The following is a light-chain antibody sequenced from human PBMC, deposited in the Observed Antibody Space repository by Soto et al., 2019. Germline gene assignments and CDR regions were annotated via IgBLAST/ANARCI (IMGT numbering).Light chain of an antibody. CDR2: GVT. CDR1: SSDVGANNY. CDR3: SSYTSSSTRV. Sequence: QSALTQPASVSGSPGQSITISCTGTSSDVGANNYVPWYQQHPGKAPKLMIYGVTNRPSGVSDRFSGSKSGNMASLTISGLQAEDEADYYCSSYTSSSTRVFGTGTKVTVL. J-gene: IGLJ1*01. V-gene: IGLV2-14*01.